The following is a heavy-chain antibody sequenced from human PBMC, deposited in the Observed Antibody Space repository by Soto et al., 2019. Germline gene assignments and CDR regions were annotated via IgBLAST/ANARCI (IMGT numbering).Heavy chain of an antibody. CDR3: ARAREPEYSSSIFFDY. CDR2: IYSAGST. V-gene: IGHV3-53*01. Sequence: GGSLRLSCEASGLTVSRTQMAWFRQVPGHGLQWVSLIYSAGSTYYANAVKGRFTISRDISENKIYLDLSRVTGDDTAIYYCARAREPEYSSSIFFDYWGRGSLVAVS. J-gene: IGHJ4*02. CDR1: GLTVSRTQ. D-gene: IGHD6-6*01.